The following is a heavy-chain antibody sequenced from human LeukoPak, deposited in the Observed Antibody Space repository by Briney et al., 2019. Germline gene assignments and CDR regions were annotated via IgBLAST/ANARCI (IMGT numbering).Heavy chain of an antibody. D-gene: IGHD1-20*01. CDR3: AREVYPHMYYFDY. Sequence: GRSLRLSCAASGFTFSSHAMHWVRQAPGKGLKWVAVISYDGSNKYYADSVKGRFTISRDNSKNTLYLQMNSLRAEDTAVYYCAREVYPHMYYFDYWGQGTLVTVSS. V-gene: IGHV3-30-3*01. J-gene: IGHJ4*02. CDR1: GFTFSSHA. CDR2: ISYDGSNK.